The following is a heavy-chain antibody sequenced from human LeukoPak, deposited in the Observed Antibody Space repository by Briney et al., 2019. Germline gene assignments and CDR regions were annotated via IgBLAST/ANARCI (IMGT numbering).Heavy chain of an antibody. CDR1: GGTFSSYA. J-gene: IGHJ6*04. V-gene: IGHV1-69*06. CDR2: IIPIFGTA. CDR3: AVDCSSTSCYSYYYGMDV. Sequence: SVKVSCKASGGTFSSYAISWVRQAPGQGLEWMGGIIPIFGTANYARKFQGRVTITAGKSTSTAYMELSSLRSEDTAVYYCAVDCSSTSCYSYYYGMDVWGKGTTVTVSS. D-gene: IGHD2-2*02.